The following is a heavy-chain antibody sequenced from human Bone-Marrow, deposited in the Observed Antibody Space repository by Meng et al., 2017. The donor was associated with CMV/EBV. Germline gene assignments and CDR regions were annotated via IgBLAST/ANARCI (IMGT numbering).Heavy chain of an antibody. J-gene: IGHJ4*02. CDR2: MNPNSGNT. V-gene: IGHV1-8*01. CDR1: GYTFTSYD. Sequence: ASVKVSCKASGYTFTSYDINWVRQATGQGLEWMGWMNPNSGNTGYAQKFQGRVTMTRNTSISTAYMELSSLRSDDTAVYYCARDLGAGVKPTLAVNYWGQGTLVTVSS. CDR3: ARDLGAGVKPTLAVNY. D-gene: IGHD3-10*01.